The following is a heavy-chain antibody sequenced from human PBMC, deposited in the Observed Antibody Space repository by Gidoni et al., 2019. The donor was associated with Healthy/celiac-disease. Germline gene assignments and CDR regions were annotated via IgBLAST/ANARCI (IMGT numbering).Heavy chain of an antibody. J-gene: IGHJ6*02. CDR3: ARSTRVREDYYYYGMDV. V-gene: IGHV1-69*06. CDR1: GGPFSSYA. D-gene: IGHD3-10*01. CDR2: IIPILCTA. Sequence: QVQLVQSRDEVNKPRSSVKVSCKASGGPFSSYAISWVRQAPGHGLEWMVGIIPILCTANYAQKCQGRVTITADKSTSTAYMELSSLRSEDTAVYYCARSTRVREDYYYYGMDVWGQGTTVTV.